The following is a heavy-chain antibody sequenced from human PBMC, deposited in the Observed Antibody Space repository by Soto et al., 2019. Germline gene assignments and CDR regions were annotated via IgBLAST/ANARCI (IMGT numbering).Heavy chain of an antibody. CDR2: ISGSGGST. Sequence: GGSLRLSCAASGFTFSSYAMSWVRQAPGKGLEWVSAISGSGGSTYYADSVKGRFTISRDNSKNTLYLQMNSLRAEDTAVYYCAKELIGDSIYYCYGMDVWGQGTTVTVSS. V-gene: IGHV3-23*01. J-gene: IGHJ6*02. D-gene: IGHD3-10*01. CDR3: AKELIGDSIYYCYGMDV. CDR1: GFTFSSYA.